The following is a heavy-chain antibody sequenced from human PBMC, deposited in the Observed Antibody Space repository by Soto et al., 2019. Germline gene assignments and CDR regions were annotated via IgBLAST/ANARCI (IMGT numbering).Heavy chain of an antibody. CDR3: ASGYSYGYGNFDY. Sequence: PGESLKIACKGSGYSFTSYWISWVRQMPGKGLEWMGRIDPSDSYTNYSPSFQGHVTISADKSISTAYLQWSSLKASDTAIYYCASGYSYGYGNFDYWGQGTLVTVSS. CDR1: GYSFTSYW. V-gene: IGHV5-10-1*01. CDR2: IDPSDSYT. D-gene: IGHD5-18*01. J-gene: IGHJ4*02.